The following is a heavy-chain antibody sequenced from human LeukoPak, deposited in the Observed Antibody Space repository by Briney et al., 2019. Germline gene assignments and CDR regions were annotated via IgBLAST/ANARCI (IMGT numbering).Heavy chain of an antibody. CDR3: ARGPYSYDSSGAFDI. V-gene: IGHV4-39*07. CDR2: IYYSGST. Sequence: SETLSLTCTVSGGSISSSSYYWGWIRQPPGKGLEWIGSIYYSGSTYYNPSLKSRVTISVDTSKNQFSLKLSSVTAADTAVYFCARGPYSYDSSGAFDIWGQGTMVTVSS. D-gene: IGHD3-22*01. CDR1: GGSISSSSYY. J-gene: IGHJ3*02.